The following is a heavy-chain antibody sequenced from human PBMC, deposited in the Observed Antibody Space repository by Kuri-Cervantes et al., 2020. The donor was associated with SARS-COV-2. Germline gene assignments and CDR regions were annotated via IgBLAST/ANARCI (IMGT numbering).Heavy chain of an antibody. CDR3: ARVTNWGYYFDY. CDR2: VYDSGST. Sequence: SETLSLTCTVSGGSISSHYWSWIRQPPGRGLEWIGYVYDSGSTEYNPSLNSRVTISLDTSNNQFSLKLSSVTAADTAVYYCARVTNWGYYFDYWGQGTLVTVSS. J-gene: IGHJ4*02. D-gene: IGHD7-27*01. CDR1: GGSISSHY. V-gene: IGHV4-59*11.